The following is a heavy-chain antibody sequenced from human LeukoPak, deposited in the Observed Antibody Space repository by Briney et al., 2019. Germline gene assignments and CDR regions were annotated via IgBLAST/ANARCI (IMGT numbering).Heavy chain of an antibody. V-gene: IGHV4-4*02. CDR2: IYHSGTT. CDR1: GGSISSTNW. D-gene: IGHD3-22*01. J-gene: IGHJ3*02. CDR3: ARGPYSYDSSGAFDI. Sequence: PSETLSLTCTVSGGSISSTNWWSWVRQPPGKGLEYIGEIYHSGTTNYSPSLKSRVTMSVDESKNQFSLKLSSVTAADTAVYFCARGPYSYDSSGAFDIWGQGTMVTVSS.